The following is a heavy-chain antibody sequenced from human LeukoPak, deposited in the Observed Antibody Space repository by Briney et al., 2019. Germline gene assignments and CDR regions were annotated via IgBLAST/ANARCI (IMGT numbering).Heavy chain of an antibody. CDR3: VRDPSGWGMDV. CDR1: GFTFSSYD. V-gene: IGHV3-13*01. Sequence: PGGSLRLSCVASGFTFSSYDMHWVRQGKGKGLEWVSDIGKAGDTYYADSVKGRFTISRENAENSLYLQMNSLRDGDTAVYYCVRDPSGWGMDVWGQGTTVIVSS. J-gene: IGHJ6*02. CDR2: IGKAGDT.